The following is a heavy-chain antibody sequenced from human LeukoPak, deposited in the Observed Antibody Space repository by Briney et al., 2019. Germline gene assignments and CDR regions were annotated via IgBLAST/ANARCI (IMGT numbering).Heavy chain of an antibody. D-gene: IGHD2-2*01. J-gene: IGHJ6*02. CDR2: ISYDGSNR. V-gene: IGHV3-30*18. Sequence: GGSLRLSCAASGFTFIAYDMYWVRQAPGKGLEWVAVISYDGSNRYYADSVKGRFTISRDNSKSTLYLQMNSLRVEDTAVYYCAKDGCSTSCGMDVWGQGTTVTVSS. CDR3: AKDGCSTSCGMDV. CDR1: GFTFIAYD.